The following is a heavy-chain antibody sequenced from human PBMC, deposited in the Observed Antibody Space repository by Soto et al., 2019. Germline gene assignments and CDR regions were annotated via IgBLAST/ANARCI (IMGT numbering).Heavy chain of an antibody. V-gene: IGHV4-59*01. J-gene: IGHJ4*02. Sequence: PSETLSLTCTVSGGSISSYYWSWIRQPPGKGLEWIGYIYYSGSTNYNPSLKSRVTISVDTSKNQFPLKLSSVTAADTAVYYCARAGYSGYDFDYWGQGTLVTVSS. CDR2: IYYSGST. CDR3: ARAGYSGYDFDY. CDR1: GGSISSYY. D-gene: IGHD5-12*01.